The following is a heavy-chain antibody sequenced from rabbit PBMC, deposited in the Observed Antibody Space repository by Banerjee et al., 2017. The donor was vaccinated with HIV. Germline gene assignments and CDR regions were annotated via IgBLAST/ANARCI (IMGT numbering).Heavy chain of an antibody. V-gene: IGHV1S7*01. J-gene: IGHJ4*01. Sequence: QLKESGGGLFQPGGSLTLTCKASGFTLSCYVMCWVRQAPGKGPEWIACTDTGSGYTAYASWVNGRFTISSHNAQNTLYLQLNSLTAADTATYFCVRETETYAGGAGYGYYFDLWGQGTLVTVS. D-gene: IGHD6-1*01. CDR2: TDTGSGYT. CDR3: VRETETYAGGAGYGYYFDL. CDR1: GFTLSCYV.